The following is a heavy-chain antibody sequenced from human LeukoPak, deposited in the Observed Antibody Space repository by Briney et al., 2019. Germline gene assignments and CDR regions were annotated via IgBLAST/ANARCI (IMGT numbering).Heavy chain of an antibody. D-gene: IGHD3-10*01. CDR1: GFTFSSYE. CDR3: AREWRGSGSSD. V-gene: IGHV3-48*03. CDR2: ISSSGSTI. Sequence: PGGSLRLXCAASGFTFSSYEMNWVRQTPGKGLEWVSYISSSGSTIYYADSVKGRFTISRDNAKNSLYLQMNSLRAEDTAVYYCAREWRGSGSSDWGQGTLVTVSS. J-gene: IGHJ4*02.